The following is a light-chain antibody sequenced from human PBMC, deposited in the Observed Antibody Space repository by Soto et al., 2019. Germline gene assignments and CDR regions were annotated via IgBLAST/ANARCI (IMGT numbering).Light chain of an antibody. V-gene: IGKV3-20*01. Sequence: EIVLTQSPGTLSLSPGERATLSCRASQSVSSSYLAWYQQKPGQAPRLLIYGAFNRATGVPDRFSGSGSGTDFTLTISRLEPEDVAVYYCQQYGSSSWTFGQGTKVEVK. CDR3: QQYGSSSWT. CDR2: GAF. J-gene: IGKJ1*01. CDR1: QSVSSSY.